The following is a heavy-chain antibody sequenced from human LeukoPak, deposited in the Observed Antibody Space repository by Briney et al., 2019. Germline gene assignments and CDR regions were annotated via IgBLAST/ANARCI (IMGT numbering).Heavy chain of an antibody. CDR3: AKWGFSDRSGANFHS. CDR1: GFTFSNYA. V-gene: IGHV3-23*01. Sequence: GGSLRLSCEAPGFTFSNYAMSWVRQAPGKGLEWVSTVTASARRTYYADSVQGRFTISRDNSNNTLLLQVNSLRADDTAVYHCAKWGFSDRSGANFHSWGQGTLVTVSS. D-gene: IGHD3-22*01. J-gene: IGHJ4*02. CDR2: VTASARRT.